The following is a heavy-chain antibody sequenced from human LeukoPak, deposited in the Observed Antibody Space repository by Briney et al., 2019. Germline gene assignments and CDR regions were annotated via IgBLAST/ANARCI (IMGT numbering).Heavy chain of an antibody. J-gene: IGHJ3*02. CDR2: INPGGDNT. CDR3: ARIRDGYNDAYDI. D-gene: IGHD5-24*01. Sequence: ASVKVSCKASGYTLTKSYIHWLRQARGERLEWMGLINPGGDNTNYAQNFQGRVTMTSDTSARTVYMELSSLRSEDTAIYYCARIRDGYNDAYDIWGQGTVVTVPS. V-gene: IGHV1-46*01. CDR1: GYTLTKSY.